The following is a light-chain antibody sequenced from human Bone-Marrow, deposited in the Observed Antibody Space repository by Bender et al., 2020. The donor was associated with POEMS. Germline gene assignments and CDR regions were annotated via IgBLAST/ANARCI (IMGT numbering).Light chain of an antibody. CDR2: EVT. Sequence: QSALTQPASLSGSPGQSITISCTGTSSDIGSYNLVSWYHQYPGKAPKLMIYEVTKRPSGVPDRFSGSKSGNTASLTVSGLQAEDEADYYCSSYTTSSTEVFGGGTKLTVL. J-gene: IGLJ2*01. CDR3: SSYTTSSTEV. V-gene: IGLV2-14*02. CDR1: SSDIGSYNL.